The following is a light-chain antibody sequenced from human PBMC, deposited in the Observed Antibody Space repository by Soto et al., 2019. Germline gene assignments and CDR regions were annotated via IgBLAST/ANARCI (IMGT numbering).Light chain of an antibody. Sequence: EIVLTQSPGTLSLSPGERATLSCRASQSITSSHLAWYQQRPGQAPRLLIYGASTRATGTPDRFNGGGSGTDFTLTITRLEPEDFAVYYCQQYGRSSWTFGQGTKVDI. J-gene: IGKJ1*01. CDR3: QQYGRSSWT. CDR1: QSITSSH. V-gene: IGKV3-20*01. CDR2: GAS.